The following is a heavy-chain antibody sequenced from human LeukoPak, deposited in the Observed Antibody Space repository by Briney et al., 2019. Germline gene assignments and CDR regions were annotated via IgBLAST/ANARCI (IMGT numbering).Heavy chain of an antibody. J-gene: IGHJ4*02. D-gene: IGHD3-22*01. V-gene: IGHV3-9*03. CDR1: GFTFDDYA. Sequence: GGSLRLSCAASGFTFDDYAMHWVRQAPGKGLEWVSGISWNSVSIGYADSVKGRFTISRDNAKNSLYLQMNSLRAEDMALYYCAKDRSGHYDSSGYYDYWGQGTLVTVSS. CDR3: AKDRSGHYDSSGYYDY. CDR2: ISWNSVSI.